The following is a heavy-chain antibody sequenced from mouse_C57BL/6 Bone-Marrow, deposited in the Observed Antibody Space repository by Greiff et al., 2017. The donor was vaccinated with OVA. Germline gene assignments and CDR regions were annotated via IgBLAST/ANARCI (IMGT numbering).Heavy chain of an antibody. D-gene: IGHD3-2*02. J-gene: IGHJ3*01. CDR3: ARNQATVSFAY. CDR2: IWSGGST. CDR1: GFSLTSYG. Sequence: VQLKESGPGLVQPSQSLSITCTVSGFSLTSYGVHWVRQSPGKGLEWLGVIWSGGSTDYTAAFISRLSISKDNSKSQVFFKMNSLQADDTAIYYCARNQATVSFAYWGKGTLVTVSA. V-gene: IGHV2-2*01.